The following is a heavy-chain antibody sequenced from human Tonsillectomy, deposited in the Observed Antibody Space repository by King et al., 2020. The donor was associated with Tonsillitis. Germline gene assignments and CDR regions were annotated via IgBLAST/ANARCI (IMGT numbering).Heavy chain of an antibody. V-gene: IGHV3-72*01. J-gene: IGHJ4*02. D-gene: IGHD2-15*01. CDR2: VRKKANKYTT. CDR3: VSGGVESQCDF. CDR1: GFTFSDHY. Sequence: VQLVESGGDVVQPGGSLRLSCAASGFTFSDHYMDWIRQAPGKGLEWVGRVRKKANKYTTEYAASVKGRFIVSRDDSQNSLYLQMNSLKIEETAVYYCVSGGVESQCDFWGQGTLVTVSA.